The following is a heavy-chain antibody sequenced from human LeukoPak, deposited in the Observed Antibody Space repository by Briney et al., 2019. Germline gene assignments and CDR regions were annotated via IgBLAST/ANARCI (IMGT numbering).Heavy chain of an antibody. J-gene: IGHJ4*02. D-gene: IGHD6-19*01. Sequence: GASVKVSCKASGYTFTSYYMHWVRQAPGQGLEWMGGFDPEDGETIYAQKFQGRVTMTEDTSTDTAYMELSSLRSEDTAVYYCATDGSSGWYNWGQGTLVTVSS. CDR3: ATDGSSGWYN. CDR2: FDPEDGET. CDR1: GYTFTSYY. V-gene: IGHV1-24*01.